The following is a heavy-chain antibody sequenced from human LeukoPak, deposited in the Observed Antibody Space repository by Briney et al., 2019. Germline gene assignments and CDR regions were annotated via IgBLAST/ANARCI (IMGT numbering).Heavy chain of an antibody. CDR1: GFSLTSSGMC. D-gene: IGHD3-16*01. V-gene: IGHV2-70*11. CDR2: IDWDDDK. Sequence: SGPALVTPTQTLTLTCTFSGFSLTSSGMCVNWIRQPPGQALEWLARIDWDDDKYYSTSLKTRLTISKDTSKNQVVLKMTNMDPVDTATYYCARMRGGGGGGEDCWGQGTLVTVSS. J-gene: IGHJ4*02. CDR3: ARMRGGGGGGEDC.